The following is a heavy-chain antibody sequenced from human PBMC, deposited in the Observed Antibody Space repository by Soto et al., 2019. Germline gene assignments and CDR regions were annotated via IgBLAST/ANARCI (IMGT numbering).Heavy chain of an antibody. CDR1: GYSFAGYW. V-gene: IGHV5-10-1*01. Sequence: GESLKISCKGSGYSFAGYWITWVRQKPGKGLEWMGRIDPSDSQTYYSPSFRGHVTISTTKSITTVFLQWSSLRASDTAMYYCARQIYDSDTGPNFQYYFDSWGQGTPVTVSS. D-gene: IGHD3-22*01. CDR3: ARQIYDSDTGPNFQYYFDS. CDR2: IDPSDSQT. J-gene: IGHJ4*02.